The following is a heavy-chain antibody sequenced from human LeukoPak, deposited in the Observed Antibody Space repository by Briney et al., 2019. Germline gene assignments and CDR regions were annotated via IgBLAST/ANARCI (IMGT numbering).Heavy chain of an antibody. J-gene: IGHJ4*02. Sequence: SETLSLTCAVYGGSFSGYYWSWIRQPPGKGLEWIGEINHSGSTNYNPSLKSRVTMSVDTSKNQFSLKLSSVTAADTAVYYCARARKYYYDSSGLYYFDYWGQGTLVTVSS. CDR3: ARARKYYYDSSGLYYFDY. D-gene: IGHD3-22*01. CDR2: INHSGST. CDR1: GGSFSGYY. V-gene: IGHV4-34*01.